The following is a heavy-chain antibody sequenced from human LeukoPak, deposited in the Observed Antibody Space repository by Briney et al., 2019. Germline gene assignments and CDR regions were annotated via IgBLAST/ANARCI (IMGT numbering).Heavy chain of an antibody. V-gene: IGHV1-69*13. D-gene: IGHD4-23*01. CDR3: ARDPFVYGGNSGAFDY. Sequence: GASVKVSCKASGYTFTGYYMHWVRQAPGQGLEWMGGIIPIFGTANYAQKFQGKVTITADESTSTAYMELSSLRSEDTAVYYCARDPFVYGGNSGAFDYWGQGTLVTVSS. CDR1: GYTFTGYY. J-gene: IGHJ4*02. CDR2: IIPIFGTA.